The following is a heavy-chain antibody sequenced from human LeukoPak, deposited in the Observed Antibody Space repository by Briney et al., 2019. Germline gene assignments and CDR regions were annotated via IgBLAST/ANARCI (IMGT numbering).Heavy chain of an antibody. J-gene: IGHJ4*02. CDR3: ARCPESSGYYYELDS. V-gene: IGHV3-30*03. Sequence: GGSLRLSCAASGFTFSSYGMHRVRQAPGKGLEWVAVISYDGNNKYYADSVKGRFTISRDNSKNTLYLQMNSLRAEDTAVYYCARCPESSGYYYELDSWGQGTLVTVSS. CDR1: GFTFSSYG. D-gene: IGHD3-22*01. CDR2: ISYDGNNK.